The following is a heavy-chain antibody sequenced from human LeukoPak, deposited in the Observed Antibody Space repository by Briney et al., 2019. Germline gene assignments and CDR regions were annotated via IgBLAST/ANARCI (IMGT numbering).Heavy chain of an antibody. J-gene: IGHJ3*02. CDR2: ISYDGSNK. Sequence: PGRFLRLSCAASGFTFSSYAMHWVRQAPGKGLEWVAGISYDGSNKYYADSVKGRFTISRDNSKNTLYLQMNSLRAEDTAVYYCARVLLRAGLDYYDWDAFDIWGQGTMVTVSS. V-gene: IGHV3-30-3*01. CDR3: ARVLLRAGLDYYDWDAFDI. CDR1: GFTFSSYA. D-gene: IGHD3-22*01.